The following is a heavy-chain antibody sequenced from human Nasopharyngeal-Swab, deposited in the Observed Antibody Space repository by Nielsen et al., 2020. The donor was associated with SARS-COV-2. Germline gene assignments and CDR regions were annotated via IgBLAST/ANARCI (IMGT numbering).Heavy chain of an antibody. D-gene: IGHD3-3*01. CDR1: GFTVSSNY. Sequence: LSLTCAASGFTVSSNYMSWVRQAPGKGLEWVSVIYSGGTTYYADSVKGRFTISRDNSKNTLYLQMNSLRAEDTAVYYCARGGVTIFGVVILDGFDIWGQGTMVTVSS. V-gene: IGHV3-53*01. J-gene: IGHJ3*02. CDR2: IYSGGTT. CDR3: ARGGVTIFGVVILDGFDI.